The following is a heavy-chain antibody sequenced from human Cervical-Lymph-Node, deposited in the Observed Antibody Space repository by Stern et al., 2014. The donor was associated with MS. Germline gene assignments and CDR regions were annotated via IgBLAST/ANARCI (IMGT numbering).Heavy chain of an antibody. CDR2: IQINACNA. Sequence: QVQLVQSGSELKKPGASVKVSCKASGYTFTSYPLSWVRQAPGQGLEWMGWIQINACNATYAQGFTGRFVFSLDTSGRTAYLQISSLKAEDTAVYYCARSDSMIVVVYAFDIWGQGTMVTVSS. V-gene: IGHV7-4-1*02. D-gene: IGHD3-22*01. J-gene: IGHJ3*02. CDR1: GYTFTSYP. CDR3: ARSDSMIVVVYAFDI.